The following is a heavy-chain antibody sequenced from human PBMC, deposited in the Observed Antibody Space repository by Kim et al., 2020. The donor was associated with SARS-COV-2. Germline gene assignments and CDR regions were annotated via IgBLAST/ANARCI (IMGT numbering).Heavy chain of an antibody. CDR3: AKNRSSSYNWFDP. Sequence: YADSVKGRFTISRDNSKNTLYLQMNSLRAEDTAVYYCAKNRSSSYNWFDPWGQGTLVTVSS. D-gene: IGHD6-13*01. V-gene: IGHV3-30*02. J-gene: IGHJ5*02.